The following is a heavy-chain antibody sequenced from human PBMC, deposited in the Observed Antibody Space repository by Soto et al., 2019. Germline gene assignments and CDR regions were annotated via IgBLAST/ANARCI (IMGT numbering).Heavy chain of an antibody. V-gene: IGHV6-1*01. CDR1: GDSVSSNSAA. D-gene: IGHD1-7*01. Sequence: SQTLSLTCVISGDSVSSNSAAWNGIRQSPSRGLEWLGRTYYRTRWYYDYAVSVRSRITVNPDTSKNQFSLQLTSVTPEDTAVYYCAGTTSHYWYDMDVWGKGTTVTVSS. CDR3: AGTTSHYWYDMDV. CDR2: TYYRTRWYY. J-gene: IGHJ6*03.